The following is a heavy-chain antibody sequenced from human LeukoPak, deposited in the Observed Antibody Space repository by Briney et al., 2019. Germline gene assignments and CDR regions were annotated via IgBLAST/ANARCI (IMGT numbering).Heavy chain of an antibody. CDR3: ATGQQLVRRAYYYGMDV. CDR1: GYTLTELS. D-gene: IGHD6-13*01. Sequence: ASVKVSCKVSGYTLTELSMHWVRQAPGKGLEWMGGFDPEDGETIYAQKFQGRVTMTEDTSTDTAYMELSSLRSEDTAVYYCATGQQLVRRAYYYGMDVWGQGTTVTVSS. V-gene: IGHV1-24*01. J-gene: IGHJ6*02. CDR2: FDPEDGET.